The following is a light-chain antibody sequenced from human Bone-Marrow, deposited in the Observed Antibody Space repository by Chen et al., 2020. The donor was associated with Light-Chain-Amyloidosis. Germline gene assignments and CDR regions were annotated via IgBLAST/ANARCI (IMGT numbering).Light chain of an antibody. CDR3: QVWDRSSDRPV. CDR1: NIGSTS. V-gene: IGLV3-21*02. J-gene: IGLJ3*02. Sequence: SYVLTQPSSVSVAPGQTATIACGGNNIGSTSVHWYQQTPGQAPLLVVYDDSDRPSGIPERLSGSNSGNTATLTISRVEAVYEADYYGQVWDRSSDRPVFGGGTKLTVL. CDR2: DDS.